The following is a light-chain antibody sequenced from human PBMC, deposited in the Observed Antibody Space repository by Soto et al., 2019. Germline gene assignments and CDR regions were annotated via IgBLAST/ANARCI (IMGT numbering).Light chain of an antibody. CDR2: DVS. J-gene: IGKJ2*03. Sequence: EIVLTQSPGTLSLSPGERATLSCRASESVSSKYSAWYQQKPGQAPRLLIYDVSSMAPGIPDRFSGSGSRTDCTLTISSLEREDFAVYYWQRHGNLPSMYRVGQGTKLEIK. CDR1: ESVSSKY. CDR3: QRHGNLPSMYR. V-gene: IGKV3-20*01.